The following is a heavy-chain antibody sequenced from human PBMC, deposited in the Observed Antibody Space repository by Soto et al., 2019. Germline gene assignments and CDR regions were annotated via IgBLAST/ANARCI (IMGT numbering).Heavy chain of an antibody. V-gene: IGHV1-18*01. CDR3: ARDWDDSSGPDY. J-gene: IGHJ4*02. D-gene: IGHD3-22*01. CDR1: GYTFTSYG. CDR2: ISAYNGNT. Sequence: ASVKVSCKXSGYTFTSYGISWVRQALGQGLEWMGWISAYNGNTNYAQKLQGRVTMTTDSSTSTAYMELRSLRSDDTAVYYCARDWDDSSGPDYWGQGTLVTVSS.